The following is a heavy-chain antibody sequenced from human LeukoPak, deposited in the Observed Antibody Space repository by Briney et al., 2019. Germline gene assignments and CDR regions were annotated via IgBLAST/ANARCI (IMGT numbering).Heavy chain of an antibody. CDR2: TSSNGGST. CDR1: GFTFSSYA. CDR3: VKGSGIDY. Sequence: GGSLRLSCSASGFTFSSYAMHWVRQAPGKGLEYVSATSSNGGSTYYADSVKGRFTISRDNSKNTLYLQMSSLRAEDTAVYYCVKGSGIDYWGQGTLVTVSS. J-gene: IGHJ4*02. V-gene: IGHV3-64D*06. D-gene: IGHD1-14*01.